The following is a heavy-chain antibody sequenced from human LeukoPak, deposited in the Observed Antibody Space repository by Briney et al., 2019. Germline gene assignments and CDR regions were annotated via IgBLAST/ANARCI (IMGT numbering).Heavy chain of an antibody. CDR1: GFTVSSNY. CDR2: IYSGGST. D-gene: IGHD6-19*01. V-gene: IGHV3-53*01. J-gene: IGHJ4*02. Sequence: PGGSLRLSCAASGFTVSSNYMSWVRQAPGKGLEWVSVIYSGGSTYYADSVKGRITISRDNSKNTLYLQMNSLRAEDTAVYYCAREGIAVAGTLGDYWGQGTLVTVSS. CDR3: AREGIAVAGTLGDY.